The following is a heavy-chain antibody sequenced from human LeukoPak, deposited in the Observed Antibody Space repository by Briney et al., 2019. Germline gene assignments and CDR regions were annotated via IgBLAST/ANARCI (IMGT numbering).Heavy chain of an antibody. CDR2: IVVGSGNT. Sequence: ASVKVSCKASGFTFTSSALQWVRQARGQRLEWIGWIVVGSGNTNYAQKFQERVTITRDMSTSTAYMELSSLRSEDTAVYYCVAVRNWNYVAYWGQGTLVTVSS. V-gene: IGHV1-58*01. J-gene: IGHJ4*02. D-gene: IGHD1-7*01. CDR3: VAVRNWNYVAY. CDR1: GFTFTSSA.